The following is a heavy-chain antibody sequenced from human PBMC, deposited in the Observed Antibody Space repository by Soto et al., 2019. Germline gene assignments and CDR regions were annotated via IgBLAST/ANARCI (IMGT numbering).Heavy chain of an antibody. Sequence: GGSLRLSFAASGFTFSSYAMHWVRQAPGKGLEWVSFISYDGSNKYNADSVKVRFTISIDNSKNMKYLQMNSLRAEDTAVYYCARGEAPPIRVAACYFDXWGRGTLVTVSX. J-gene: IGHJ2*01. V-gene: IGHV3-30-3*01. D-gene: IGHD6-19*01. CDR3: ARGEAPPIRVAACYFDX. CDR1: GFTFSSYA. CDR2: ISYDGSNK.